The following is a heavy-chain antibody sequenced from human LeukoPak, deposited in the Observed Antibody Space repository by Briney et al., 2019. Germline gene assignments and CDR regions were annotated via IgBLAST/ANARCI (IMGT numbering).Heavy chain of an antibody. CDR2: IYYSGNT. CDR1: GGSISNKY. Sequence: KASETLSLTCTVSGGSISNKYWSWIRQPPGKGLEWIGYIYYSGNTNYNPSLKSRVTISVDTSKNQFSLKLSSVTAADTAVYYCARGGWNKFDYWGQGTLVTVSS. V-gene: IGHV4-59*01. D-gene: IGHD3-22*01. CDR3: ARGGWNKFDY. J-gene: IGHJ4*02.